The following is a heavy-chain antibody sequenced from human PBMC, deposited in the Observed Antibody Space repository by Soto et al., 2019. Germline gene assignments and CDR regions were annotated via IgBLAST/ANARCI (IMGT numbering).Heavy chain of an antibody. CDR2: IDGSGAGT. CDR1: GFTFSSYA. J-gene: IGHJ4*02. Sequence: EVQLLESGGGLVQPGGSLRLSCVASGFTFSSYAMSWVRQAPGRGLECVSSIDGSGAGTYYSDSVRGRFTISRENSKNTLDLPRDSLRAEGTAVYYCAKGDLLTGSGQWWDYWGQGTLVTVSS. CDR3: AKGDLLTGSGQWWDY. D-gene: IGHD3-9*01. V-gene: IGHV3-23*01.